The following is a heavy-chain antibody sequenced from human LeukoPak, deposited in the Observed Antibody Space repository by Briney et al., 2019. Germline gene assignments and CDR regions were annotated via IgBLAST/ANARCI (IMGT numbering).Heavy chain of an antibody. CDR2: IYYSGST. Sequence: PSETLSLTCTVSGGSIRSSYYWGWIRQPPGKGLEWIGSIYYSGSTYYNPSLKSRVTISVDTSKNQFSLKLSSVTAADTAVYYCARVNDYYDSSGYYPRDWGQGTLVTVSS. J-gene: IGHJ4*02. D-gene: IGHD3-22*01. CDR1: GGSIRSSYY. CDR3: ARVNDYYDSSGYYPRD. V-gene: IGHV4-39*07.